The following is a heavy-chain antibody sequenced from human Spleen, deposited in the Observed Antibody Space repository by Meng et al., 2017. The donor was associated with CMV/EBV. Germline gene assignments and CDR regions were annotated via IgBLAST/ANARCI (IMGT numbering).Heavy chain of an antibody. V-gene: IGHV5-51*01. J-gene: IGHJ5*01. D-gene: IGHD6-25*01. Sequence: ISCKTSGYTFTSYWIAWVRQMPGKGLEWMGVIFPGDSDTRYSPSFQGQVTMSVDKSISTAFLQWSSLKASDTAMYYCARQEADWFDSWGQGTLVTVSS. CDR2: IFPGDSDT. CDR3: ARQEADWFDS. CDR1: GYTFTSYW.